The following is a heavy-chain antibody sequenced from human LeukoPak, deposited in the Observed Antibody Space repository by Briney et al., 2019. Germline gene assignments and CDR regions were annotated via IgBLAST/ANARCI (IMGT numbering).Heavy chain of an antibody. J-gene: IGHJ4*02. CDR2: ISGSGGST. D-gene: IGHD6-19*01. Sequence: PGGSLRLSCAASGFTFSSYAMSWVRQAPGKGLEWVSAISGSGGSTYYADSVKGRFTISRDNSKNTPYLQMNSLRAEDTAVYYCARARQQWLVFDYWGQGTLVTVSS. CDR1: GFTFSSYA. V-gene: IGHV3-23*01. CDR3: ARARQQWLVFDY.